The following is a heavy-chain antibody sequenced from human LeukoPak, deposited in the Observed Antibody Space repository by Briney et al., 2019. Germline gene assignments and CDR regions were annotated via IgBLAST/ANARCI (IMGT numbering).Heavy chain of an antibody. CDR3: ARWRTAKTAFDY. Sequence: KSSETLSPTCTVSGGSISSNSYYWGWIRQPPGKGLEWIGSIYFSGSPYYNPSLKSRVTMSVDTSKNQFSLKVSSVTAADTAVYYCARWRTAKTAFDYWGQGTLVTVSS. V-gene: IGHV4-39*01. D-gene: IGHD2-21*02. J-gene: IGHJ4*02. CDR1: GGSISSNSYY. CDR2: IYFSGSP.